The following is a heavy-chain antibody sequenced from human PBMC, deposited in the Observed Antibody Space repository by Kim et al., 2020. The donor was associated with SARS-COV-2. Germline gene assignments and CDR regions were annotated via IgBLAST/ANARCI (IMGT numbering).Heavy chain of an antibody. V-gene: IGHV3-21*01. CDR1: GFTFSSYS. D-gene: IGHD1-26*01. CDR2: ISSSSSYI. J-gene: IGHJ6*02. Sequence: GGSLRLSCAASGFTFSSYSMNWVRQAPGKGLEWVSSISSSSSYIYYADSVKGRFTISRDNAKNSLYLQMNSLRAEDTAVYYCAREASLYYYGMDVWGQGTTVTVSS. CDR3: AREASLYYYGMDV.